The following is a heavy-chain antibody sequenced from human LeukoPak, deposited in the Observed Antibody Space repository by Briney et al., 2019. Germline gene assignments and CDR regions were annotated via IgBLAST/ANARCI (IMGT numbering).Heavy chain of an antibody. Sequence: GGSLRLSCAASGFTVSSNYMSWVRQAPGKGREGVTVIYSGGSTFYGHPVKGRFTISSHNSKNTLYLQMNSLRAEDTAVYYCARAGNYDILSLDYWGQGTLVTVSS. CDR2: IYSGGST. V-gene: IGHV3-53*04. J-gene: IGHJ4*02. D-gene: IGHD3-9*01. CDR3: ARAGNYDILSLDY. CDR1: GFTVSSNY.